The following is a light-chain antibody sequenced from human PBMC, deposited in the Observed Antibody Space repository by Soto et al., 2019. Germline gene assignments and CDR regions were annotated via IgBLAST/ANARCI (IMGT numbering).Light chain of an antibody. CDR1: QGIRND. CDR3: LQDYNYPQT. V-gene: IGKV1-6*01. Sequence: AIQMTQSPSSLSASVGDRVTITCRASQGIRNDLGWYQQKPGKAPKLLIYAASSLQSGVPSRCSGSGSIIDFTVTSSRLQPEDFATYCCLQDYNYPQTFGQWTKLEIK. CDR2: AAS. J-gene: IGKJ2*01.